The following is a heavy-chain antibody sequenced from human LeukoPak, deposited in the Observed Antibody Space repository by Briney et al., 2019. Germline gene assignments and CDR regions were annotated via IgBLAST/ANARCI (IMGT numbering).Heavy chain of an antibody. CDR2: IYSDGSDT. Sequence: GGSLGLSCAASGFTFSNAWMHWVRQAPGKGLVWVSRIYSDGSDTTYADSVRGRFIISRDNAKNTLYLQMNSLRGDDTAVYYCATDAGHGFSFWGQGTMVTVSS. D-gene: IGHD3/OR15-3a*01. V-gene: IGHV3-74*03. CDR3: ATDAGHGFSF. CDR1: GFTFSNAW. J-gene: IGHJ3*01.